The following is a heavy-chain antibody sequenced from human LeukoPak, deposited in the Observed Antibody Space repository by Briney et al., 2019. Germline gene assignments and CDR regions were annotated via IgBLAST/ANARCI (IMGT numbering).Heavy chain of an antibody. CDR3: ARPIRGGYNYWGMDV. J-gene: IGHJ6*02. CDR2: IYYSGST. CDR1: GGSISSYY. Sequence: RTSETLSLTCTVSGGSISSYYWSWIRQPPGKGLEWIGYIYYSGSTNYNPSLKSRVTISVDTSKNQFSLKLSSVTAADTAVYYCARPIRGGYNYWGMDVWGQGTTVTVPS. V-gene: IGHV4-59*08. D-gene: IGHD5-24*01.